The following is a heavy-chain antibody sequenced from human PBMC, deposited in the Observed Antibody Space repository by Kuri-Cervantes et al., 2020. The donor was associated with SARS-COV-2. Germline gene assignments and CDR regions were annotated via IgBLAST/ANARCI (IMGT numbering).Heavy chain of an antibody. Sequence: GESLKISCAASGFTFSSYGMHWVRQAPGKGLEWVAVIWYDRSNKYYADSVKGRFTISRDNSKNTLYLQMNSLRAEDTAVYYCARDTCGGDCYHGSLLDYWGQGTLVTVSS. CDR2: IWYDRSNK. J-gene: IGHJ4*02. CDR1: GFTFSSYG. CDR3: ARDTCGGDCYHGSLLDY. D-gene: IGHD2-21*01. V-gene: IGHV3-33*01.